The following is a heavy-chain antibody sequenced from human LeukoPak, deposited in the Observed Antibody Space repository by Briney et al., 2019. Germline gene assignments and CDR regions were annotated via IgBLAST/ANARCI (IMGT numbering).Heavy chain of an antibody. CDR1: GFTFDNYG. CDR3: AREGCSSTSCYYYYYYYMDV. Sequence: GGSLRLSCAASGFTFDNYGMSWVRQAPGKGLEWVSGINWNGGSTGYADSVKGRFTISRDNAKNSLYLQMNSLRAEDTALYYCAREGCSSTSCYYYYYYYMDVWGKGTTVTVSS. CDR2: INWNGGST. V-gene: IGHV3-20*04. D-gene: IGHD2-2*01. J-gene: IGHJ6*03.